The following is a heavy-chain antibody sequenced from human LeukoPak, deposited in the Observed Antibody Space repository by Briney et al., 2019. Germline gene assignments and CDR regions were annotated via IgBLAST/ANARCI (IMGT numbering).Heavy chain of an antibody. Sequence: PSETLSLTCTVSGGSISSYYWSWIRQPPGKGLEWIGYIYYSGSTNYNPSLKSRVTISVDTSKNQFSLKLSSVTAADTAVYYCARMGYSGYSYGYSFDYWGQGTLVTVSS. V-gene: IGHV4-59*01. CDR3: ARMGYSGYSYGYSFDY. J-gene: IGHJ4*02. CDR1: GGSISSYY. CDR2: IYYSGST. D-gene: IGHD5-18*01.